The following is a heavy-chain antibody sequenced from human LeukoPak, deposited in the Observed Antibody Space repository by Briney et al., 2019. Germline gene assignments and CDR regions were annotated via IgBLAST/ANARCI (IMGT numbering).Heavy chain of an antibody. Sequence: SETLSLTCAVYGGSFSGYYWSWIRQPPGKGLEWIGETNHSGSTNYNPSLKSRVTISVDTSKNQFSLKLSSVTAADTAVYYCATRTVTADYWGQGTLVTVSS. CDR2: TNHSGST. CDR1: GGSFSGYY. CDR3: ATRTVTADY. D-gene: IGHD2-21*02. V-gene: IGHV4-34*01. J-gene: IGHJ4*02.